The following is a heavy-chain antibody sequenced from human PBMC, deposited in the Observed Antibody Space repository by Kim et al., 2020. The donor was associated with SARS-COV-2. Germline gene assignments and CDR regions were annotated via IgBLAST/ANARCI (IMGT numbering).Heavy chain of an antibody. CDR2: ISYDGSNK. CDR3: AKESRGWFDP. V-gene: IGHV3-30*18. CDR1: GFTFSSYG. Sequence: GGSLRLSCAASGFTFSSYGMHWVRQAPGKGLEWVAVISYDGSNKYYADSVKGRFTISRDNSKNTLYLQMNSLRAEDTAVYYCAKESRGWFDPWGQGTLVTVSS. D-gene: IGHD2-2*01. J-gene: IGHJ5*02.